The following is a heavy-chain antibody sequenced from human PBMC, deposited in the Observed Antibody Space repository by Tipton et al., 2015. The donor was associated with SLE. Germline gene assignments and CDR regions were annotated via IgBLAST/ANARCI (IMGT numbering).Heavy chain of an antibody. CDR2: IYTSGAT. CDR3: ARVWLNNAFDI. D-gene: IGHD2/OR15-2a*01. CDR1: GVSISSSC. V-gene: IGHV4-4*07. Sequence: TLSLTCNVSGVSISSSCWSWIRQPAGKGLEWIGRIYTSGATDDNPSLKSRVTMSVDMSKNQIFLKMTSVTAADSAVYFCARVWLNNAFDIWGQGTRVTVSS. J-gene: IGHJ3*02.